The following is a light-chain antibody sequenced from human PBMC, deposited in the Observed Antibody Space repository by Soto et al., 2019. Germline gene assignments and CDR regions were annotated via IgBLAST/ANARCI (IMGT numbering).Light chain of an antibody. CDR2: GAS. CDR1: QSLPTKA. V-gene: IGKV3-20*01. CDR3: QQYGDLPLS. Sequence: EIVLTQSPGTLSLSPGERVTLSCRASQSLPTKAVAWYQQKPGQTPRLLIYGASTRDTAIPDRFNGSGSGTGFTLPISRVEPEDFAVYYCQQYGDLPLSFGPGTKVDIK. J-gene: IGKJ3*01.